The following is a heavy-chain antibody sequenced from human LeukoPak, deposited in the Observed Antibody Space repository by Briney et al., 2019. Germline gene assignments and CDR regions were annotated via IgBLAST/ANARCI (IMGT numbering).Heavy chain of an antibody. CDR1: GFTVSTKY. D-gene: IGHD3-10*01. Sequence: VGSLRLSCAASGFTVSTKYMNWVRQAPGKGVEWVSILYSGSDTYYANSVKGRFTISRDSSKNILFLQMNDLRAEDTAVYYCARVGDHFHWYLDLWGRGTLVTVSS. J-gene: IGHJ2*01. CDR2: LYSGSDT. V-gene: IGHV3-53*01. CDR3: ARVGDHFHWYLDL.